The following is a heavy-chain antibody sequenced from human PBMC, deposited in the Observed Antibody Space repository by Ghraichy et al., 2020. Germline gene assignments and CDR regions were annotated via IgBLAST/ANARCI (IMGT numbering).Heavy chain of an antibody. J-gene: IGHJ6*02. CDR2: IDPADSYS. V-gene: IGHV5-10-1*01. D-gene: IGHD3-10*01. CDR3: ARQEKIYYGSGTHYYGMDV. CDR1: GYNFTNFW. Sequence: GESLNISCKGSGYNFTNFWINWVRQMPVKGLEWMGRIDPADSYSNYSPSFRGHVTISTDMSIDTAYLQWSSLKASDTAIYFCARQEKIYYGSGTHYYGMDVWGQGTTVAVSS.